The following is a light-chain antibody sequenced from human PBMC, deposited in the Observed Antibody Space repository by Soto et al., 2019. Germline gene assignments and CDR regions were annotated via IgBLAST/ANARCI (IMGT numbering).Light chain of an antibody. V-gene: IGLV1-51*01. Sequence: QSVLTQPPSVSAAPGQNVTISCSGSSSNIGNNYVSWYQQLPGTAPKLLIYDNNKRPSGIPDRFSGSKSGTSGTLDITGLQTGDEADYYCATWDYSLTGEVFGGGTKLTVL. CDR1: SSNIGNNY. CDR3: ATWDYSLTGEV. J-gene: IGLJ2*01. CDR2: DNN.